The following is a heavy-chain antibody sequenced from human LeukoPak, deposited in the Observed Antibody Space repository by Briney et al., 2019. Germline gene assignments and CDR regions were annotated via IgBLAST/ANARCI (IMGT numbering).Heavy chain of an antibody. V-gene: IGHV3-33*01. CDR2: IWYDGSNK. CDR3: ARPRGSSSWYYAY. J-gene: IGHJ4*02. CDR1: GFTFSSYG. Sequence: GGYLRLSCAASGFTFSSYGMHWVRPAPGKGLERVAVIWYDGSNKYYADSVKGRFTISRDNSKNTLYLQMNSLRAEDTAVYYCARPRGSSSWYYAYWGQGTLVTVSS. D-gene: IGHD6-13*01.